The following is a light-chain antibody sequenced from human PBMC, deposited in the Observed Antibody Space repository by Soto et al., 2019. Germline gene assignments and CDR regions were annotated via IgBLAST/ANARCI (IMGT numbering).Light chain of an antibody. V-gene: IGLV1-51*01. Sequence: QSVLTLPPSVSAAPGQKVTISCSGSSSNIGNNYVSWYQQLPGTAPKLLIYDNNKRPSGIPDRFSGSKSGTSATLGITGHQPGDEADYYCGTWDSSMSAVVFGGGTKLTVL. CDR2: DNN. CDR3: GTWDSSMSAVV. J-gene: IGLJ2*01. CDR1: SSNIGNNY.